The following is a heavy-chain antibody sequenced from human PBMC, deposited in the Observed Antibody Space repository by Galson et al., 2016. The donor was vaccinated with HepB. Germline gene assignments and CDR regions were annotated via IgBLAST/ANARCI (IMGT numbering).Heavy chain of an antibody. CDR2: IDAAGAT. D-gene: IGHD3-3*01. Sequence: SLRLSCAASGFSFKNYDMHWVRQTTGKGLEWVSTIDAAGATYYLGSVKGRFAISRENATNSLYLQMNSLRAEDTAIYYCARAYYDFVYGMDVWGQGTTVTVSS. V-gene: IGHV3-13*01. J-gene: IGHJ6*02. CDR3: ARAYYDFVYGMDV. CDR1: GFSFKNYD.